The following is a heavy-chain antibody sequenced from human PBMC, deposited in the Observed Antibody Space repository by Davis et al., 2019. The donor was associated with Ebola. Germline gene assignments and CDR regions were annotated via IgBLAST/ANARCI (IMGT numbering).Heavy chain of an antibody. CDR3: ARGGRGAFDI. CDR1: GGSVSSGSYY. J-gene: IGHJ3*02. V-gene: IGHV4-61*01. Sequence: SETLSPTCTVSGGSVSSGSYYWSWIRQPPGKGLEWIGYIYYSGSTNYNPSLKSRVTISVDTSKNQFSLKLSSVTAADTAVYYCARGGRGAFDIWGQGTTVTVSS. CDR2: IYYSGST. D-gene: IGHD3/OR15-3a*01.